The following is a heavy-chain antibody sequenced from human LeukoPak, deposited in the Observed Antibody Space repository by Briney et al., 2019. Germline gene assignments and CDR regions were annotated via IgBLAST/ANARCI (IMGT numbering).Heavy chain of an antibody. Sequence: SETLSLTCTVSGGSISSGGYYWSWIRQHPGQGLEWIGYIYYSGSTYYNPSLKSRVTISVDTSKNQFSLKLSSVTAADTAVYYCARGKYDILTGYSRHFDYWGQGTLVTVSS. J-gene: IGHJ4*02. D-gene: IGHD3-9*01. V-gene: IGHV4-31*03. CDR2: IYYSGST. CDR3: ARGKYDILTGYSRHFDY. CDR1: GGSISSGGYY.